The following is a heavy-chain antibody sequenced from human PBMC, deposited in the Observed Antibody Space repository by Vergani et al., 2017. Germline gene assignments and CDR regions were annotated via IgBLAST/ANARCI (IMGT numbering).Heavy chain of an antibody. CDR1: GGTFSNYG. V-gene: IGHV1-69*01. J-gene: IGHJ3*02. CDR2: IIPMFGKT. CDR3: ARDRQVLRYFDWSHDAFDI. D-gene: IGHD3-9*01. Sequence: QIQLVQSGAEVKKPGSSVKVSCKAPGGTFSNYGISWVRQAPGQGLEWMGGIIPMFGKTIYTQKFQGRVTITADESTSTAYMELSSLKSEDTAVYYCARDRQVLRYFDWSHDAFDIWGQGTMVTVS.